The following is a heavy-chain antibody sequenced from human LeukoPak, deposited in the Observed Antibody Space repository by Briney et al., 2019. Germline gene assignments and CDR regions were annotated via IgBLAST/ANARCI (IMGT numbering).Heavy chain of an antibody. CDR3: ARNFAERLLWFGEFDP. V-gene: IGHV5-51*01. J-gene: IGHJ5*02. CDR1: GYSFTSYW. Sequence: GESLKISCKGSGYSFTSYWIGWVRQMPGKGLEWMGIIYPGDSDTRYSPSFQGQVTISADKSISTAYLQWSSLKASDTAMYYCARNFAERLLWFGEFDPWGQGTLVTVSS. CDR2: IYPGDSDT. D-gene: IGHD3-10*01.